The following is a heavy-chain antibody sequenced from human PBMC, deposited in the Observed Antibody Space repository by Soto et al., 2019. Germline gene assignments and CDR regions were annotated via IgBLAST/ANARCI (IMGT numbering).Heavy chain of an antibody. J-gene: IGHJ3*01. CDR1: GYSFTSYW. Sequence: PGESLKISCKGSGYSFTSYWIGWVRQMPGEGLEWMGIIYPGDSDTRYSPSFQGQVTISADKSISTAYLQWSSLKASDTALYYCARHEYVSSSYDLLDVWGRGTMVTVSS. V-gene: IGHV5-51*01. D-gene: IGHD3-22*01. CDR3: ARHEYVSSSYDLLDV. CDR2: IYPGDSDT.